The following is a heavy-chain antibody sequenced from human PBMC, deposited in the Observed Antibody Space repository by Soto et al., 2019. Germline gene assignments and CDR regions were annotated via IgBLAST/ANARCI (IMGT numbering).Heavy chain of an antibody. CDR3: TRNDAFDI. J-gene: IGHJ3*02. CDR2: IKTKSDGGPT. V-gene: IGHV3-15*07. Sequence: GGSLRLSCVASGFTFSSVWMNWVRQAPGKGLEWVGRIKTKSDGGPTDYAAPVKGRFTISRDDSKNTVYLQMNSLKTEDTALYYCTRNDAFDIWGQGTMVTVSS. CDR1: GFTFSSVW.